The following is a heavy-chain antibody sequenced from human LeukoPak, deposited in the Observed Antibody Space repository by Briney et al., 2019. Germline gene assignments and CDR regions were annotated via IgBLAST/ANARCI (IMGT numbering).Heavy chain of an antibody. CDR2: IIPILGIA. Sequence: SVKVSCKASGGTFSSYAISWVRQAPGQGLEWMGRIIPILGIANYAQKFQGRVTITADESTSTAYMELSSLRSEDTAVYYCARAFVAVAGLAGMDVWGQGTTVTVSS. J-gene: IGHJ6*02. CDR3: ARAFVAVAGLAGMDV. D-gene: IGHD6-19*01. CDR1: GGTFSSYA. V-gene: IGHV1-69*04.